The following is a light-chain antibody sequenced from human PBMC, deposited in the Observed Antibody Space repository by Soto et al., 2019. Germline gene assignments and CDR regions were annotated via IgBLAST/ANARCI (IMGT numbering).Light chain of an antibody. CDR3: QQRKNWPPIT. J-gene: IGKJ5*01. V-gene: IGKV3-11*01. CDR1: QNVDKF. Sequence: EIEFTQSPASLSLSPGETAPLSLRASQNVDKFLAWYQQRPGQPPRLLIFDSSNRATGVPVRFSGSGSGTVFTLTIGSLEPEDSAVYYCQQRKNWPPITFGQGTRLEI. CDR2: DSS.